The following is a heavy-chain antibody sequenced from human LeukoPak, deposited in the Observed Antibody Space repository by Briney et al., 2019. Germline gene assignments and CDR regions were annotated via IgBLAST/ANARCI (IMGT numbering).Heavy chain of an antibody. V-gene: IGHV1-2*02. D-gene: IGHD6-19*01. CDR3: ATQATSGWHFS. Sequence: ASVKVSCKASGYTFTGYYMHWVRQAPGQGPEWMGWINPNSGGTNYAQKFQGRVTMTRDTSLSTIYMELSRLRSDDTAVYYCATQATSGWHFSWGQGTLVTVSS. J-gene: IGHJ5*02. CDR2: INPNSGGT. CDR1: GYTFTGYY.